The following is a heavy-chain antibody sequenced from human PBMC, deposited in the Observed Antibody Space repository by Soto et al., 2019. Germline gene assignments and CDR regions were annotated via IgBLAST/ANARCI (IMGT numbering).Heavy chain of an antibody. D-gene: IGHD3-22*01. V-gene: IGHV1-69*01. CDR2: IIPIFGTA. CDR3: ARGWVYDSNDYYYAY. CDR1: GGTFSRHA. Sequence: QVQLVQSGAEVRKPGSSVKVSCKASGGTFSRHAISCVRQAPGQGLEWMGGIIPIFGTANHAQKFQGRVTIIADESTSTVDMELSLLRSEDTAMYYCARGWVYDSNDYYYAYWGQGTLVIVSS. J-gene: IGHJ4*02.